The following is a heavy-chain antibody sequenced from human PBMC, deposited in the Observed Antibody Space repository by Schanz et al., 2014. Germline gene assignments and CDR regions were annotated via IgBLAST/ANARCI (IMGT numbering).Heavy chain of an antibody. V-gene: IGHV3-23*01. CDR1: GFTFSSYA. D-gene: IGHD2-15*01. CDR3: AKGMGYCSGGTCYDYYYYGLDV. CDR2: ISASGGST. J-gene: IGHJ6*02. Sequence: EEQLLESGGGLIQPGGSLRLSCAASGFTFSSYAMSWVRQAPGKGLEWVSTISASGGSTYYADSVKGRFTISRDNSENTLYLQMNSLSADDTAVFYCAKGMGYCSGGTCYDYYYYGLDVWGQGTTVTVSS.